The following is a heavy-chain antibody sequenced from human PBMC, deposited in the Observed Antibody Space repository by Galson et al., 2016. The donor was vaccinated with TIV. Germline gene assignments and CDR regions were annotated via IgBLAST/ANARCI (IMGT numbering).Heavy chain of an antibody. Sequence: SLRLSCAASGFTFSSYWVGWVRQAPGKGLEWVGTIKQDGSEQHYVDSVKGRFTISRDNAKNSLYLQMSSLRAEDSALYRCVRGWRSNSFDLWGQGTMVTVSS. V-gene: IGHV3-7*01. CDR3: VRGWRSNSFDL. CDR1: GFTFSSYW. D-gene: IGHD2-21*01. CDR2: IKQDGSEQ. J-gene: IGHJ3*01.